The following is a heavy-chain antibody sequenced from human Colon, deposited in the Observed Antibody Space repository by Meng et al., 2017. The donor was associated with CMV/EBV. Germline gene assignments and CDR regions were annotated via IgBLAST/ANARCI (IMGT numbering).Heavy chain of an antibody. J-gene: IGHJ4*02. V-gene: IGHV2-5*01. D-gene: IGHD5-24*01. Sequence: RTFSGFSRSTSAVGVAWIRQPPGKPLEWLALLYWNDDNHYSPSLKNRLTITKDTSKNHVVLTMTNMDPDDTGTYYCAHTAGWLPRYWGQGILVTVSS. CDR3: AHTAGWLPRY. CDR2: LYWNDDN. CDR1: GFSRSTSAVG.